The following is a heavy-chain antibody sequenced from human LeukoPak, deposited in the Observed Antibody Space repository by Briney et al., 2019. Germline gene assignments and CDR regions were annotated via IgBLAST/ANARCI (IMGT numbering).Heavy chain of an antibody. J-gene: IGHJ4*02. V-gene: IGHV4-39*01. CDR2: IYYSGST. D-gene: IGHD3-10*01. Sequence: SETLSLTCTVSGGSISSSSYYWGWIRQPPGTGLEWIGSIYYSGSTYYNPSLKSRVTISVDTSKNQFSLKLSSVTAADTAVYYCARLCRGSGSNFDYWGQGTLVTVSS. CDR3: ARLCRGSGSNFDY. CDR1: GGSISSSSYY.